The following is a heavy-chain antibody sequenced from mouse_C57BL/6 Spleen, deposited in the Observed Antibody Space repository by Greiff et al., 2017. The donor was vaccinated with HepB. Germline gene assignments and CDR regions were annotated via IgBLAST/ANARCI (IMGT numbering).Heavy chain of an antibody. D-gene: IGHD2-3*01. CDR1: GYTFTSYW. CDR2: INPSSGYT. CDR3: ERGRDGGGYAMDY. Sequence: VQLQQSGAELAKPGASVKLSCKASGYTFTSYWMHWVKQRPGQGLEWIGYINPSSGYTKYNQKFKDKATLTADKSSSTAYMQRSSLTYEDSAVYYCERGRDGGGYAMDYWGQGTSVTVSS. V-gene: IGHV1-7*01. J-gene: IGHJ4*01.